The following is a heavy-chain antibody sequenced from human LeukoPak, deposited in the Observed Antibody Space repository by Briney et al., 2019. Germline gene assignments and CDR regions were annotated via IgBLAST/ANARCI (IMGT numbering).Heavy chain of an antibody. CDR3: ASEGLAVAGNFLY. D-gene: IGHD6-19*01. CDR1: GGSIGSGAYY. CDR2: IYASGST. V-gene: IGHV4-61*02. Sequence: SETLSLTCTVSGGSIGSGAYYWSWIRQPAGKGPEWIGRIYASGSTNYNPSLKSRVTISVDTSENQFSLNLRSVTAADTAVYYCASEGLAVAGNFLYWGQGALVTVSS. J-gene: IGHJ4*02.